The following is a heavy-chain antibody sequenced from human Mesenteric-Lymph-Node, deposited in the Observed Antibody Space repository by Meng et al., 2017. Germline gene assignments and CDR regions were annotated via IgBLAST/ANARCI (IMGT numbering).Heavy chain of an antibody. CDR3: TTLYGDSIS. CDR1: GGSFSGYY. D-gene: IGHD4-17*01. CDR2: IYHSGRT. Sequence: QVQRQQWGAGLLKPSETLSLTCAVYGGSFSGYYWSWIRQPPGKGLEWIGEIYHSGRTNYNPSVESRVSMSVDKSQNHFSLRLSSVTAADTAVYYCTTLYGDSISWGQGTLVTVSS. J-gene: IGHJ4*02. V-gene: IGHV4-34*01.